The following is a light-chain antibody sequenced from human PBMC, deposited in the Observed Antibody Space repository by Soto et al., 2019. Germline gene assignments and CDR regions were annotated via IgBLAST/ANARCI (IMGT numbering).Light chain of an antibody. V-gene: IGLV2-23*01. Sequence: QSALTQPASVSGSPGQSITISCTGTSSNLVSWYQQEPGKAPKLMIYEDNKRPSGVSNRFSGSKSGNTASLTISGLQAADEADYYCCSYAGSNTWVFGGGTQLTVL. CDR1: SSNL. J-gene: IGLJ3*02. CDR2: EDN. CDR3: CSYAGSNTWV.